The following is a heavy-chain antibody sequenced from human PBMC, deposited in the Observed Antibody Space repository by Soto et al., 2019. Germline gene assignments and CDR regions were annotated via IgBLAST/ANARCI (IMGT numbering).Heavy chain of an antibody. CDR1: GGTFSSYA. CDR3: ACRSSGSYYPYYYGMDV. V-gene: IGHV1-69*12. J-gene: IGHJ6*02. Sequence: QVQLVQSGAEVKKPGSSVKVSCKASGGTFSSYAISWVRQAPGQGLEWMGGIIPIFGTANYAQKFQGRVTITADESTSTAYMELGSLRSEDTAVYYCACRSSGSYYPYYYGMDVWGQGTTVTVSS. CDR2: IIPIFGTA. D-gene: IGHD1-26*01.